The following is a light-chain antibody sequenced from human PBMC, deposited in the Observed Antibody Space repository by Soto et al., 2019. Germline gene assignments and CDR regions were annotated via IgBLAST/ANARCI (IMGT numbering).Light chain of an antibody. J-gene: IGLJ1*01. CDR3: AAWDDSLNGYV. V-gene: IGLV1-44*01. Sequence: QSVLTQPPSASGTPGQSVTISCSGSSSNIGRNTVNWYQELPGTAPKLLIYSNNQRPSGVPDRFSGSKSGTSASLAISGLQSEDEADYYCAAWDDSLNGYVFGTGTKLTVL. CDR2: SNN. CDR1: SSNIGRNT.